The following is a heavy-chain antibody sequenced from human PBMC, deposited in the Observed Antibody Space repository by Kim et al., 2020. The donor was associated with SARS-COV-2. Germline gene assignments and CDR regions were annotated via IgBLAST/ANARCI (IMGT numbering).Heavy chain of an antibody. CDR3: ARDLGVPGIAASSSRFDP. J-gene: IGHJ5*02. D-gene: IGHD6-13*01. CDR2: ISYDGSNK. CDR1: GFTFSSYA. Sequence: GGSLRLSCAASGFTFSSYAMHWVRQAPGKGLEWVAVISYDGSNKYYADSVKGRFTISRDNSKNTLYLQMNSLRAEDTAVYYCARDLGVPGIAASSSRFDPWGQGTLVTVSS. V-gene: IGHV3-30*04.